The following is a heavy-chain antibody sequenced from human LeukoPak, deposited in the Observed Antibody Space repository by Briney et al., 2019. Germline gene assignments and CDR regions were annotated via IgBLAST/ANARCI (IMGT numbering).Heavy chain of an antibody. D-gene: IGHD1-26*01. J-gene: IGHJ4*02. CDR1: GGSISINSYY. V-gene: IGHV4-39*07. CDR2: IYYSGTT. CDR3: ARDRYSGSGVFDY. Sequence: SETLSLTCTVSGGSISINSYYWGWIRQPPGKGLEWIGHIYYSGTTYYSPSLKSRVTISLDTSNNQFSLKLGSVTAADTAVYYCARDRYSGSGVFDYWGQGTLVTVSS.